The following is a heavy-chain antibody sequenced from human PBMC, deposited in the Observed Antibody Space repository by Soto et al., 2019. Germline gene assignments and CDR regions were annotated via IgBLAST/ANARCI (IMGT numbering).Heavy chain of an antibody. CDR3: ARWSGSSFTFDY. V-gene: IGHV4-61*01. CDR2: VYYTGST. D-gene: IGHD3-3*01. CDR1: GGSVSSGSSY. J-gene: IGHJ4*02. Sequence: SETLSLTCTVSGGSVSSGSSYWSWIRQPPEKGLEWIGFVYYTGSTNYNPSLKSRVTVSVDTPKNQFSLHLSSVTAADTAAYFCARWSGSSFTFDYWGQGTPVTVSS.